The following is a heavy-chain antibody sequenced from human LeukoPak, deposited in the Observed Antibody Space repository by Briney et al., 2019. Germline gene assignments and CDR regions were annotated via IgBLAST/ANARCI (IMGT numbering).Heavy chain of an antibody. CDR1: GYTFTSYG. CDR3: ARSWRGGTGSDYYYMDV. Sequence: GASVKVSCKASGYTFTSYGISWVRQAPGQGLEWMGWISAYNGNTNYAQKLQGRVTMTTDTSTSTAYMELRSLRSDDTAVYYCARSWRGGTGSDYYYMDVWGKGTTVTISS. D-gene: IGHD3-3*01. J-gene: IGHJ6*03. V-gene: IGHV1-18*01. CDR2: ISAYNGNT.